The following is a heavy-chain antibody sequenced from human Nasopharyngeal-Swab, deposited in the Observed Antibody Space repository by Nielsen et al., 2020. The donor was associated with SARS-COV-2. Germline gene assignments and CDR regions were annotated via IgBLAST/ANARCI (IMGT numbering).Heavy chain of an antibody. Sequence: SVKVSCKASGGTFSSYAISWVRQAPGQGLEWMGGIIPIFGTANYAKKFQGRVTITADESTSTAYMELSSLRSEDTAVYYCARAVVPAAMSWYYYYGMDVWGQGTTVTVSS. J-gene: IGHJ6*02. D-gene: IGHD2-2*01. CDR1: GGTFSSYA. V-gene: IGHV1-69*13. CDR2: IIPIFGTA. CDR3: ARAVVPAAMSWYYYYGMDV.